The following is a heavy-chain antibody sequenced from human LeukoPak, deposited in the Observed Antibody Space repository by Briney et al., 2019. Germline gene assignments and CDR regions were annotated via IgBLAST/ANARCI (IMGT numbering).Heavy chain of an antibody. CDR2: IYYSGIT. CDR1: GGSISSSNYY. CDR3: ARERGNSRSQYFQH. D-gene: IGHD6-13*01. V-gene: IGHV4-39*02. Sequence: PSETLSLTCTVSGGSISSSNYYWGWIRQPPGKGLEWIGSIYYSGITYYNPSLKSRVTISVDTSNNQFSLKLSSVTAADTAMYYCARERGNSRSQYFQHWGQGTLVTVSS. J-gene: IGHJ1*01.